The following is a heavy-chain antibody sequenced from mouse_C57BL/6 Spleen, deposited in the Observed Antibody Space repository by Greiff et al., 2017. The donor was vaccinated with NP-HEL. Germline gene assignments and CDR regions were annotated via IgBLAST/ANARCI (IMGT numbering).Heavy chain of an antibody. Sequence: DVKLVESGGGLVKPGGSLKLSCAASGFTFSDYGMHWVRQAPEKGLEWVAYISSGSSTIYYADTVKGRFTISRDNAKNTLFLQMTSLRSEDTAMYYCARGGGNLYWYFDVWGTGTTVTVSS. V-gene: IGHV5-17*01. D-gene: IGHD1-1*02. J-gene: IGHJ1*03. CDR1: GFTFSDYG. CDR3: ARGGGNLYWYFDV. CDR2: ISSGSSTI.